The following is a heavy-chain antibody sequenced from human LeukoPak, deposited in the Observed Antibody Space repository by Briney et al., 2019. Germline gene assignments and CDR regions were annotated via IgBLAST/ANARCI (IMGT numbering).Heavy chain of an antibody. V-gene: IGHV3-30*18. J-gene: IGHJ6*02. D-gene: IGHD3-3*01. CDR3: AKDPLALEWLSEFYGMDV. Sequence: GGSLRLSCAVSGFSFSSHGMHWVRQAPGKGLEWVAVISYDGSNKDYTDSVKGRFTIFRDNSKNTLYLQMSSLRAEDTAVYYCAKDPLALEWLSEFYGMDVCGQGTTVTVSS. CDR2: ISYDGSNK. CDR1: GFSFSSHG.